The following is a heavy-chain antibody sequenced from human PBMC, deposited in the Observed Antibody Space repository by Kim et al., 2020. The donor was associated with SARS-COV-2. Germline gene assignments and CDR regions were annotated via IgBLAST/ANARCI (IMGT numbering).Heavy chain of an antibody. V-gene: IGHV3-11*06. D-gene: IGHD1-1*01. J-gene: IGHJ4*02. CDR3: ARSVHHFSRGFDY. Sequence: YASSVKGRFTISRDNAKNALFLQRNSLGAEDTAVYYCARSVHHFSRGFDYWGQATLVTVSS.